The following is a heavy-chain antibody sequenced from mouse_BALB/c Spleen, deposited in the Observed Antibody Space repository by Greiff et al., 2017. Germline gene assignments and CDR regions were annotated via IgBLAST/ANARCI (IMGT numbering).Heavy chain of an antibody. CDR2: IWAGGST. CDR1: GFSLTSYG. V-gene: IGHV2-9*02. J-gene: IGHJ3*01. D-gene: IGHD6-5*01. CDR3: ARDGNGAYAAWFAY. Sequence: VKLQESGPGLVAPSQSLSITCTVSGFSLTSYGVHWVRQPPGKGLEWLGVIWAGGSTNYNSALMSRLSISKDNSKSQVFLKMNSLQTDDTAMYYCARDGNGAYAAWFAYWGQGTLVTVSA.